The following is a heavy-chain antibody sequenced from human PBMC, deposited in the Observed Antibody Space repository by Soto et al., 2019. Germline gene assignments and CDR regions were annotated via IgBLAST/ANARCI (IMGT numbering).Heavy chain of an antibody. J-gene: IGHJ5*02. CDR3: ARVIESSSRFGELFLEENWFDP. CDR1: GGSISSGGYY. V-gene: IGHV4-31*03. D-gene: IGHD3-10*01. Sequence: PSETLSLTCTVSGGSISSGGYYWSWIRQHPGKGLEWIGYIYYSGSTYYNPSLKSRVTISVDTSKNQFSLKLSSVTAADTAVYYCARVIESSSRFGELFLEENWFDPWGQGTLVTVSS. CDR2: IYYSGST.